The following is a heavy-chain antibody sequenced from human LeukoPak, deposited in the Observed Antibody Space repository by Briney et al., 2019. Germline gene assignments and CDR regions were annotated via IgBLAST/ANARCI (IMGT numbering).Heavy chain of an antibody. CDR3: AATYYYGSGSYNAFDI. CDR2: IYYSGSI. D-gene: IGHD3-10*01. V-gene: IGHV4-59*01. J-gene: IGHJ3*02. CDR1: GGSISSYY. Sequence: PSETLSLTCTVSGGSISSYYWSWIRQPPGKGLEWIGYIYYSGSINYNPSLKSRVTISVDTSKNQFSLKLSSVTAADTAVYYCAATYYYGSGSYNAFDIWGQGTMVTVSS.